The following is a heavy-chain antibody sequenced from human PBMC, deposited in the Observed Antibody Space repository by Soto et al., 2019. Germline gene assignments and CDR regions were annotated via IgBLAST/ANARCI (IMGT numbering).Heavy chain of an antibody. Sequence: QVQLVQSGAEVKKPGSSVKVSCKASVGTFSSYAISWARQVPGQGLEWMGGIIPIFGTANYAQKFQGRVTITADDSTSTAKMELSILRSKDTAVNYSTSDATLTWLTPVLIREEGFGIWGLGTMVTVSS. V-gene: IGHV1-69*01. D-gene: IGHD6-19*01. CDR2: IIPIFGTA. J-gene: IGHJ3*02. CDR1: VGTFSSYA. CDR3: TSDATLTWLTPVLIREEGFGI.